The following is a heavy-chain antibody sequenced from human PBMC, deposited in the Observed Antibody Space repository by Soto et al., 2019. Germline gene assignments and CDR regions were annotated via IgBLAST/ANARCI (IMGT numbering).Heavy chain of an antibody. J-gene: IGHJ6*04. CDR1: GFTFSSYG. CDR3: AKAMTARRFYYYYYGMDV. V-gene: IGHV3-30*18. D-gene: IGHD6-6*01. Sequence: GGSLRLSCAASGFTFSSYGMHWVRQAPGKGLEWVAVISYDGSNKYYADPVKGRFTISRDNSKNTLYLQMNSLRAEDTAVYYCAKAMTARRFYYYYYGMDVWGKGTTVTVSS. CDR2: ISYDGSNK.